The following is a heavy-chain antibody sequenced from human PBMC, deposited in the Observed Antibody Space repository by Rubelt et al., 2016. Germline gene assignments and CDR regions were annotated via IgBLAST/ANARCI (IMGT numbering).Heavy chain of an antibody. Sequence: LVQPGGSLRLSCAASGFTFRNYWMSWVRQAPGKGLEWVANIRQDGSDKYYVDSVKGRFTVSRDNAKNSLYLQMNSLRDDDTAVYYCTTGRITMVRGVITGYYFDYWGQGTLVTVSS. V-gene: IGHV3-7*03. CDR3: TTGRITMVRGVITGYYFDY. J-gene: IGHJ4*02. CDR1: GFTFRNYW. CDR2: IRQDGSDK. D-gene: IGHD3-10*01.